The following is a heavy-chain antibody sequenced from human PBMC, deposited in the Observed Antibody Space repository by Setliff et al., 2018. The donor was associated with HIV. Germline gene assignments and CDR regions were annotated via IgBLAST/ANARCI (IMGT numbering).Heavy chain of an antibody. D-gene: IGHD3-10*01. CDR3: ATTPYYYGSAYYYGMDV. J-gene: IGHJ6*02. V-gene: IGHV5-10-1*04. CDR1: GYSFTSYW. Sequence: PGESLKISCKGSGYSFTSYWISWVRQMPGKGLEWMGRIDPSDSYTNYSPSFQGQVTISADKSISTAYLQWSSLKASDTAMYYCATTPYYYGSAYYYGMDVWGQGTTVTVSS. CDR2: IDPSDSYT.